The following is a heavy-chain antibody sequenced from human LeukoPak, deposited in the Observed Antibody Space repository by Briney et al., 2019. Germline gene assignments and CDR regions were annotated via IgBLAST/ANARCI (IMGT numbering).Heavy chain of an antibody. Sequence: SETLSLTCTVSGGSISSGTDYWTWIRQPAGERLEWIGHIYTSGSTKYNPSLKSRVTISVDTSKNQFSLKLSSVTAADTAVYYCARSIVGATPFDYWGQGTLVTVSS. CDR2: IYTSGST. CDR1: GGSISSGTDY. CDR3: ARSIVGATPFDY. J-gene: IGHJ4*02. V-gene: IGHV4-61*09. D-gene: IGHD1-26*01.